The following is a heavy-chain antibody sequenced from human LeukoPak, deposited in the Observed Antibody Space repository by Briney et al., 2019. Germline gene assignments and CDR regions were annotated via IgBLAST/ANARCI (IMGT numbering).Heavy chain of an antibody. D-gene: IGHD3-22*01. J-gene: IGHJ4*02. V-gene: IGHV4-59*01. Sequence: SETLSLTCTVSGGSISRYYWSWIRQPPGKGLEWIGYIYYSGSTNYNPSLKSRVTISVDTSKNQFSLKLRSVTAADTAVYYCARKRYYDSSGYYYEGSLDYWGQGTLVTVSS. CDR3: ARKRYYDSSGYYYEGSLDY. CDR1: GGSISRYY. CDR2: IYYSGST.